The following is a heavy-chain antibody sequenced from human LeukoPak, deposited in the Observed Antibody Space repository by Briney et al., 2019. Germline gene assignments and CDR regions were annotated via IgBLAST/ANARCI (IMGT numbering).Heavy chain of an antibody. D-gene: IGHD4-17*01. J-gene: IGHJ4*02. V-gene: IGHV3-7*03. CDR2: IKQDGSEK. CDR1: GLLFSTYW. Sequence: GGSLRLSCEASGLLFSTYWMTWVRQAPGKGLEWVANIKQDGSEKYYVDSVTGRFTIFRDNAKNLPYLQMNSLRAEDTAVYYCARGYGDYGLWGQGTLVTVSS. CDR3: ARGYGDYGL.